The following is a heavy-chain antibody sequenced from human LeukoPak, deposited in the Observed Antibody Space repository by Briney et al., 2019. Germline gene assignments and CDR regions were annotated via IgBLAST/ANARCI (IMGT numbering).Heavy chain of an antibody. J-gene: IGHJ4*02. V-gene: IGHV1-69*13. CDR3: ATYDIMTGFDY. D-gene: IGHD3-9*01. CDR2: ISPMSHKT. Sequence: SVTVSCKASGGTLSDYVISWVRQAPGQGIERMGGISPMSHKTNYAQKFQGRVAITADDSTSTAYLELRSLTSEDTAVYYCATYDIMTGFDYWGQGTLVTVSS. CDR1: GGTLSDYV.